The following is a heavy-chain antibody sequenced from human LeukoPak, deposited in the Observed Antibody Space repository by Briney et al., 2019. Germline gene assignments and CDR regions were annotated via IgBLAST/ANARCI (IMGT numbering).Heavy chain of an antibody. D-gene: IGHD3-22*01. Sequence: SVKVSCKASGGTFSSYAISWLRHAPGQGLEWMGGIIPIFGTANYAQKFQGRVTLTTDESTSTAYMELSSLRSEDTAMYYCARDLVDSSGSHLNWFDPWSQGTLVTVSS. J-gene: IGHJ5*02. CDR3: ARDLVDSSGSHLNWFDP. CDR2: IIPIFGTA. V-gene: IGHV1-69*05. CDR1: GGTFSSYA.